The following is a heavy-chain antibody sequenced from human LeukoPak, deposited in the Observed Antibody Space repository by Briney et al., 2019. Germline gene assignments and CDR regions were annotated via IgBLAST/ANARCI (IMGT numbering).Heavy chain of an antibody. J-gene: IGHJ4*02. Sequence: SETLSLTCTVSGGSISGYYWSWIRQPPGKGLEWIGYIYSSGHTYYNPSIKSRVTISVHTSKNQFSLKLSSVTAADTAVYYCARHSSAAAEDWWGQGTLVTVSS. CDR3: ARHSSAAAEDW. V-gene: IGHV4-59*08. CDR1: GGSISGYY. D-gene: IGHD6-13*01. CDR2: IYSSGHT.